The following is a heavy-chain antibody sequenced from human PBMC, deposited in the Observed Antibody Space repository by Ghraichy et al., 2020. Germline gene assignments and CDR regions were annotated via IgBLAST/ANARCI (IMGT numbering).Heavy chain of an antibody. CDR3: ARDPITGTATFDF. CDR2: VHPSGNT. J-gene: IGHJ4*02. V-gene: IGHV4-61*02. Sequence: SETLSLTCTVSGGSISSGNYYWSWIRQPAGKGLEWIGRVHPSGNTNYNPSLKSRVTMSVDTSKNQFSLKLSSVTAADTAVYYCARDPITGTATFDFWGQGTLATVSS. CDR1: GGSISSGNYY. D-gene: IGHD1-20*01.